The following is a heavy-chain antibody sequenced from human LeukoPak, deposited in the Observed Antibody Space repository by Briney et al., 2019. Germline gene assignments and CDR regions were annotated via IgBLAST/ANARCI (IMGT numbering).Heavy chain of an antibody. CDR3: ARHGGITIFGVAQPGGAFDI. J-gene: IGHJ3*02. CDR1: GYTFTSYY. D-gene: IGHD3-3*01. CDR2: INPSGGST. Sequence: ASVKVSCKASGYTFTSYYMHWVRQAPGQGLEWMGIINPSGGSTSYAQKFQGRVTMTRDTSTSTVYMELSSLRSEDTAVYYCARHGGITIFGVAQPGGAFDIWGQGTMVTVSP. V-gene: IGHV1-46*01.